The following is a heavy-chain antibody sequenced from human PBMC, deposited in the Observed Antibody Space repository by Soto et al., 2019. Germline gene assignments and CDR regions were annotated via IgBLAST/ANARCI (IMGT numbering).Heavy chain of an antibody. D-gene: IGHD2-15*01. J-gene: IGHJ3*02. CDR1: GFTFSSYA. Sequence: VQLLESGGGLVQPGGSLRLSCAASGFTFSSYAMSWVRQAPGKGLEWVSAISGSGGSTYYADSVKGRFTISRDNSKNTLYLQMNSLRAEDTAVYYCAKDLSVGLVVVAATGAFDIWGQGTMVTVSS. CDR2: ISGSGGST. V-gene: IGHV3-23*01. CDR3: AKDLSVGLVVVAATGAFDI.